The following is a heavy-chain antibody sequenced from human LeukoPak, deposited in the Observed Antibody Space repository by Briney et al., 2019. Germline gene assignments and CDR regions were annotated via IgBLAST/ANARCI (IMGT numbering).Heavy chain of an antibody. CDR3: AKDPGSGSQEGYYYYYMDV. CDR2: ISGSGGST. Sequence: PGRSLRLSCAASGFTFSSYGMSWVRQAPGKGLEWVSAISGSGGSTYYADSVKGRFTISRDNSKNTLYLQMNSLRAEDTAVYYCAKDPGSGSQEGYYYYYMDVWGKGTTVTISS. CDR1: GFTFSSYG. J-gene: IGHJ6*03. D-gene: IGHD1-26*01. V-gene: IGHV3-23*01.